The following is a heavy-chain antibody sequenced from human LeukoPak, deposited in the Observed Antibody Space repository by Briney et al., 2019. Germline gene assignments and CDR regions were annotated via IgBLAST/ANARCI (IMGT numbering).Heavy chain of an antibody. V-gene: IGHV4-59*12. CDR2: IYYSGST. CDR1: GGSISSYY. D-gene: IGHD5-18*01. J-gene: IGHJ4*02. Sequence: SETLSLTCTVSGGSISSYYWSWIRQPPGKGLEWIGYIYYSGSTNYNPSLKSRVTISVDTSKNQFSLKLSSVTAADTAVYYCARNVGYSYGQPEYYFDYWGQGTLVTVSS. CDR3: ARNVGYSYGQPEYYFDY.